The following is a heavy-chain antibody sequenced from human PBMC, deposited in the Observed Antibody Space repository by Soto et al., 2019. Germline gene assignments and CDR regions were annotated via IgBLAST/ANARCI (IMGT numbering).Heavy chain of an antibody. CDR2: ISYDGSNK. CDR3: ARAYYDSSGYPY. J-gene: IGHJ4*02. D-gene: IGHD3-22*01. V-gene: IGHV3-30-3*01. CDR1: GFTFSSYA. Sequence: GGSLRLSCAASGFTFSSYAMHWVRQAPGKGLEWVAVISYDGSNKYYADSVKGRFTISRDNSKNTLYLQMNSLRAEDTAVYYCARAYYDSSGYPYWGQGTLVTVS.